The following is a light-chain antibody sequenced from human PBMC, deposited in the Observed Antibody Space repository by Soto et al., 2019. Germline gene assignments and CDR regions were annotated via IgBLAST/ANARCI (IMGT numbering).Light chain of an antibody. CDR1: QNIERY. Sequence: DIEKTQSAPTLSASLGDRDTITCLASQNIERYMAWYQQKPGRAPSLIIYDASTLERGVPSRFSGSGSGTEFTLIISNLQPGAFTTYCSELPIDYVWTFDEGSKVDVK. CDR3: ELPIDYVWT. J-gene: IGKJ1*01. V-gene: IGKV1-5*01. CDR2: DAS.